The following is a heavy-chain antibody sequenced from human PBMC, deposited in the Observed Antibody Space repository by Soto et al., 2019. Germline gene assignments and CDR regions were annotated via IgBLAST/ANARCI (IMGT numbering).Heavy chain of an antibody. CDR2: IYYSGST. CDR3: ARQNPSSGYYFPNAFDI. CDR1: GAYLSSSTSY. V-gene: IGHV4-39*01. Sequence: PSETLALTCTVSGAYLSSSTSYWVWNRQPPGKGLEWIGSIYYSGSTYYNPSLKSRITISVDTSKNQFSLKLSSVTAADTAVYFCARQNPSSGYYFPNAFDIWGQGTMVTVSS. J-gene: IGHJ3*02. D-gene: IGHD3-22*01.